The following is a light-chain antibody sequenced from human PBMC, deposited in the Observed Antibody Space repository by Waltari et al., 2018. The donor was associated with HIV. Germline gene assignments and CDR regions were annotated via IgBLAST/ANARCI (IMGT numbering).Light chain of an antibody. J-gene: IGLJ3*02. V-gene: IGLV3-25*03. CDR3: QSGGSSGSWV. CDR2: KDT. Sequence: SNELTQPPSVSVSPGPTARITCSGDALAHHYTYWFQQKPGQAPVLVIYKDTERPSGIPERFSGSRSGTIVKLTISGVQAEDEADYYCQSGGSSGSWVFGGGTKLTVL. CDR1: ALAHHY.